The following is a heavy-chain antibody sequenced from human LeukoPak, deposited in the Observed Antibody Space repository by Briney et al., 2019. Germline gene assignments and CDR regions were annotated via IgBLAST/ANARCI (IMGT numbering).Heavy chain of an antibody. J-gene: IGHJ6*03. Sequence: SETLSLTCAVYGGSFSGYYWSWIRQPPGKGLEWIGEINHSGSTNYNPSLKSRVTISVDTSKNQFSLKLSSVTAADTAVYYCARDLGGYMDVWGKGTTVTVSS. CDR2: INHSGST. CDR1: GGSFSGYY. V-gene: IGHV4-34*01. CDR3: ARDLGGYMDV. D-gene: IGHD3-10*01.